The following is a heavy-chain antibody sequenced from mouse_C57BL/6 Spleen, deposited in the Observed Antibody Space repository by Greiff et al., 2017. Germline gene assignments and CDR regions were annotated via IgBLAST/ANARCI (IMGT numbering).Heavy chain of an antibody. V-gene: IGHV1-50*01. CDR3: ARVRITTVVVDY. D-gene: IGHD1-1*01. J-gene: IGHJ2*01. CDR2: IDPSDSYT. CDR1: GYTFTSYW. Sequence: QVQLQQPGAELVKPGASVKLSCKASGYTFTSYWMQWVKQRPGQGLEWIGEIDPSDSYTNYNQKFKGKATLTVDTSSSTAYMQLSSLTSEDSAVYYCARVRITTVVVDYWGQGTTLTVSS.